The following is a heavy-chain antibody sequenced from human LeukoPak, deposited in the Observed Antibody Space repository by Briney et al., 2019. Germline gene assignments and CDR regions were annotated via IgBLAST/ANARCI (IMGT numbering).Heavy chain of an antibody. CDR3: ARGIRYNYIDY. J-gene: IGHJ4*02. Sequence: PSETLSLTCTVSGGSISSSSYYWGWIRQPPGKGLEWIGSIYYSGSTNYNPSLKSRVTISVDTSKNQFSLKLSSATAADTAVYYCARGIRYNYIDYWGQGTLVTVSS. CDR2: IYYSGST. D-gene: IGHD3-9*01. V-gene: IGHV4-39*07. CDR1: GGSISSSSYY.